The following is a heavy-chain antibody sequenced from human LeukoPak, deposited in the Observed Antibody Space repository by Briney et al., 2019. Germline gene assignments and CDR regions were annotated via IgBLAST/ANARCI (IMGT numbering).Heavy chain of an antibody. J-gene: IGHJ4*02. V-gene: IGHV3-23*01. CDR2: ISGSGGST. CDR1: GFTFSSYA. D-gene: IGHD6-19*01. CDR3: AKDPRVGIAVAGYFDY. Sequence: GGSLRLSCAASGFTFSSYAMSWVRQAPGKGLEWVSAISGSGGSTYYADSVKGRFTISRDNSKNTLYLQMNSLRAEDTAVYYCAKDPRVGIAVAGYFDYWGQGTLVTVSS.